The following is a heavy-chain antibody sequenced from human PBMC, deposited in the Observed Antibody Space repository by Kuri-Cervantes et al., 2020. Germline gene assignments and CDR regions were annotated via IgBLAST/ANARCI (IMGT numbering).Heavy chain of an antibody. V-gene: IGHV1-8*02. CDR1: GYTFTSYD. D-gene: IGHD3-10*01. CDR2: MNPNSGNT. CDR3: ARAGTYGSGSSLPLDY. Sequence: ASVKVSCKASGYTFTSYDINWVRQATGQGLEWMEWMNPNSGNTGYAQKFQGRVTMTRDTSTSTVYMELSSLRSEDTAVYYCARAGTYGSGSSLPLDYWGQGTLVTVSS. J-gene: IGHJ4*02.